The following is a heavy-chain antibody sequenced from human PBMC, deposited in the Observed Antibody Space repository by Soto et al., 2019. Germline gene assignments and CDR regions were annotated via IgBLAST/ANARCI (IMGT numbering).Heavy chain of an antibody. J-gene: IGHJ1*01. Sequence: PGGSLRLSCAASGFTFSSYSMNWVRQAPGKGLEWVSSISSSSSYIYYADSVKGRFTISRDNAKNSLYLQMNSLRAEDTAVYYCARDAGLGYCSGGSCYSAHFQHWGQGTLVTVSS. CDR2: ISSSSSYI. V-gene: IGHV3-21*01. CDR3: ARDAGLGYCSGGSCYSAHFQH. D-gene: IGHD2-15*01. CDR1: GFTFSSYS.